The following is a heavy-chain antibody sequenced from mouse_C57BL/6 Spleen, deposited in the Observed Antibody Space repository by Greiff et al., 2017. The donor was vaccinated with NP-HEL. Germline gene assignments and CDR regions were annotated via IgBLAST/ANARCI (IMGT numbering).Heavy chain of an antibody. D-gene: IGHD4-1*01. Sequence: DVKLVESGGGLVKPGGSLKLSCAASGFTFRDYGMHWVRQAPEQGLEWVAYISSGSSTIYYADTVKGRFTISRDNAKNTLFLQMTSLRSEDTAMYYCARPGTGYFDVWGTGTTVTVSS. CDR2: ISSGSSTI. V-gene: IGHV5-17*01. J-gene: IGHJ1*03. CDR1: GFTFRDYG. CDR3: ARPGTGYFDV.